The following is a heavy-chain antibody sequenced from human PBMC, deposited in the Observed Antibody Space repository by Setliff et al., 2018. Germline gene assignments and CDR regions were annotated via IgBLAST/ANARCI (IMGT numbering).Heavy chain of an antibody. Sequence: ASVKVSCKASGYTFTSYDINWVRQATGQGLEWMGWMNPNSGNTGYAQNFQGRVTMTRNTSISTAYMELSSLRFEDTAVYYCARGPRHNFWSGYYLVAVSYWGQGTLVTVSS. V-gene: IGHV1-8*02. CDR1: GYTFTSYD. D-gene: IGHD3-3*01. CDR3: ARGPRHNFWSGYYLVAVSY. J-gene: IGHJ4*02. CDR2: MNPNSGNT.